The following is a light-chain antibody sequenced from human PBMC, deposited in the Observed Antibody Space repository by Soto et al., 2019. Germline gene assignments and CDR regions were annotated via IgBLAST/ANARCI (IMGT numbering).Light chain of an antibody. CDR2: AAS. CDR1: RVISSW. J-gene: IGKJ5*01. CDR3: QQSHTFPIT. V-gene: IGKV1-12*01. Sequence: DIQMTQSPSSVSASVGDSVTIPCRASRVISSWLAWYQQKPGKAPNLLIYAASNLQSGVPSRFSASGSGTDFTLTINNLQPEDFATYYCQQSHTFPITFGQGTRLEIK.